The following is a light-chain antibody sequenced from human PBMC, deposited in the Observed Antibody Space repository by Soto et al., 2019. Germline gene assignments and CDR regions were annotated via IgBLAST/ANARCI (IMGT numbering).Light chain of an antibody. CDR3: SSYTSSNTLV. J-gene: IGLJ2*01. V-gene: IGLV2-14*01. Sequence: QPASVSGSPGQSITISCTGTSSDVGGFNYVSWYQHHPGKVPKLMIYEVSNRPSGVSNRFSGSKSGNTASLTISGLQAEDEGDYYCSSYTSSNTLVFGRGTKLTVL. CDR2: EVS. CDR1: SSDVGGFNY.